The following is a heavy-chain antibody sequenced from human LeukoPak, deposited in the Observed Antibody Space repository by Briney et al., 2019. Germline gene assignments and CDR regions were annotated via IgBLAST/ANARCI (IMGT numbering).Heavy chain of an antibody. D-gene: IGHD3-10*01. CDR3: ARGRFDTRPSGRYYYYGMDV. Sequence: SETLSLTCAVYGGSFSGYYWSWIRQPPGKGLEWIGKMNHSGSTNYNPSLKSRVTISVDTSKNQFSLKLSSVTAADTAVYYCARGRFDTRPSGRYYYYGMDVWGQGTTVTVSS. CDR2: MNHSGST. V-gene: IGHV4-34*01. CDR1: GGSFSGYY. J-gene: IGHJ6*02.